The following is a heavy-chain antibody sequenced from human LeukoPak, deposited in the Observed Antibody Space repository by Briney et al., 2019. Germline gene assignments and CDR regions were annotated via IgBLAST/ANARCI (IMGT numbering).Heavy chain of an antibody. Sequence: SSETLSLTCAVYGGSFSGYYWSWIRQPPGKGLEWIGEINHSGSTNYNPSLKSRVTISVDTSKNQFSLKLSSVTAAGTAVYYCARGLQSPDPYYYYYYMDVWGKGTTVTVSS. V-gene: IGHV4-34*01. J-gene: IGHJ6*03. D-gene: IGHD4-11*01. CDR2: INHSGST. CDR1: GGSFSGYY. CDR3: ARGLQSPDPYYYYYYMDV.